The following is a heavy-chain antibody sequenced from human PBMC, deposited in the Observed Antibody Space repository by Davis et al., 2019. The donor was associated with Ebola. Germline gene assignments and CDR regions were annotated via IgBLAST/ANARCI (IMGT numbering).Heavy chain of an antibody. J-gene: IGHJ3*02. Sequence: ASVKVSCKASGYTLTRYGISWVRQAPGQGLEWMGWISAYNGNTNYAQKVQGRVTMTTDTSTGTAYLDLGSLRSDDTAVYFCARTSIVGTTTTASDIWGQGTLVTVSS. CDR1: GYTLTRYG. D-gene: IGHD1-26*01. CDR3: ARTSIVGTTTTASDI. V-gene: IGHV1-18*04. CDR2: ISAYNGNT.